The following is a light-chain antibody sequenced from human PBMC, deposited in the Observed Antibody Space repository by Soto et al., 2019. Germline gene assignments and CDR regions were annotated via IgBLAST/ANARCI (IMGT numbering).Light chain of an antibody. V-gene: IGKV3-15*01. CDR1: QSVDGY. CDR3: QQYNNWWT. Sequence: DILMTQSPDTLSVSLGKSATLSCRASQSVDGYLAWYHQRPGQSPRLLIYGASTRATGIPARFSGSGSGTEFTLTISSLQSEDFAVYYCQQYNNWWTFGQGTKVDI. J-gene: IGKJ1*01. CDR2: GAS.